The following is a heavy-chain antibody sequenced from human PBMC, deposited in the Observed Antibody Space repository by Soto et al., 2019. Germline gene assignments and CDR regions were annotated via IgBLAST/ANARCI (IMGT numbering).Heavy chain of an antibody. CDR3: AKDPPPAQEWLGGQGGVDP. D-gene: IGHD3-3*01. J-gene: IGHJ5*02. Sequence: EVQLLESGGGLVQPGGSLRLSCAASGFTIRTYAMSWVRQAPGKGLQWVSTISGRGGSTFYADSVKGRFTISRDEAKNTRYLEMNSLRAEDTAVYYCAKDPPPAQEWLGGQGGVDPWGEGTLVFVSS. CDR2: ISGRGGST. CDR1: GFTIRTYA. V-gene: IGHV3-23*01.